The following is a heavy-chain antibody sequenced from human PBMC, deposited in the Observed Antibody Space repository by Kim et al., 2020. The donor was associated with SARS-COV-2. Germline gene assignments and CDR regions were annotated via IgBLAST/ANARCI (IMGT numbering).Heavy chain of an antibody. J-gene: IGHJ4*02. D-gene: IGHD1-1*01. Sequence: SDAQKFQGRVTMTRDTSTSTVYMELSSLRSEDTAVYYCARDRGAPGAFDYWGQGTLVTVSS. CDR3: ARDRGAPGAFDY. V-gene: IGHV1-46*01.